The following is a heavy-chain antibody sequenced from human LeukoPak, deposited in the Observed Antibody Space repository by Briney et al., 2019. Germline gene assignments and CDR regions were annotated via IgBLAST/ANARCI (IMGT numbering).Heavy chain of an antibody. D-gene: IGHD6-19*01. CDR2: INHSGST. V-gene: IGHV4-34*01. CDR1: GGSFSGYY. CDR3: ARGLAVAGTTDC. Sequence: RTSETLFLTCAVHGGSFSGYYWSWIRQPPGKGLEWIGEINHSGSTNYNPSLKSRVTISVDTSKNQSSRKLSSVTAADTAVYYCARGLAVAGTTDCWGQGTLVTVSS. J-gene: IGHJ4*02.